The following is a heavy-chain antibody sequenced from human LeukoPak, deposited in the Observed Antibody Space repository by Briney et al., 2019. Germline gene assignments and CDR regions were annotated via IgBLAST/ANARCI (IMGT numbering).Heavy chain of an antibody. CDR2: IYFSGST. CDR1: GDSISSANYY. CDR3: ARDSCSSTSCRKKFDN. D-gene: IGHD2-2*01. J-gene: IGHJ4*02. V-gene: IGHV4-39*07. Sequence: KSSETLSLTCTVSGDSISSANYYWGWVRQPPRKGLEWIGSIYFSGSTYYNPSLKSRVTISVETSKVQFSLKLSSVTAADTAVYYCARDSCSSTSCRKKFDNWGQGTLVTVSS.